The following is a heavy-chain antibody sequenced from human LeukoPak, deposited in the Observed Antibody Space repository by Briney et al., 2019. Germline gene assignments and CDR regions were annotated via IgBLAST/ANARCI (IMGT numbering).Heavy chain of an antibody. CDR2: INWNGGST. D-gene: IGHD3-10*01. Sequence: GGSLRLSCAASGFTFDDYGMSWVRQAPGKGLEWVSGINWNGGSTGYADSVKGRFTISRDNAKNSLYLQMNSLRAEDTALYYCARDEITMVRGVITRLFDYWGQGTLVTVSS. V-gene: IGHV3-20*04. CDR3: ARDEITMVRGVITRLFDY. CDR1: GFTFDDYG. J-gene: IGHJ4*02.